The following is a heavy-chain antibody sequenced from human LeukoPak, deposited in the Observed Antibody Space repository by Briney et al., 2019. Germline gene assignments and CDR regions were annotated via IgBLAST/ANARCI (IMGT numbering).Heavy chain of an antibody. J-gene: IGHJ4*02. CDR1: GITVSSNY. CDR2: IYSGGTT. D-gene: IGHD1-7*01. Sequence: WGSLRLSCAASGITVSSNYMSWVRQAPGKGLEWVSIIYSGGTTYYADSVKGRFTISRDNSKNTLYLQMNSLRVEDTAVYYCAKEDWNYTCYWGQGTLVTVSS. CDR3: AKEDWNYTCY. V-gene: IGHV3-66*01.